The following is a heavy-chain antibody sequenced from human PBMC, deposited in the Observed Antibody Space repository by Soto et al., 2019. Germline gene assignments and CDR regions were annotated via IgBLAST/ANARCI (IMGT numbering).Heavy chain of an antibody. CDR3: ARDVGAAGTVVDY. CDR1: GGNFSRYS. Sequence: ASVKVSCKASGGNFSRYSISWVRQAPGQGLEWMGRIIANDGITNYAQKFQGRVTMTTDTSTSTAYMELRSLRSDDTAVDYGARDVGAAGTVVDYWGQGTLVTVSS. CDR2: IIANDGIT. D-gene: IGHD6-13*01. J-gene: IGHJ4*02. V-gene: IGHV1-18*01.